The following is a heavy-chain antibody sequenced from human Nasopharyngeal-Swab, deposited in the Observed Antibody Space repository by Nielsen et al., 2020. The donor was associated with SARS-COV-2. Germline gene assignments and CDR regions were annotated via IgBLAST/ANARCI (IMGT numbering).Heavy chain of an antibody. Sequence: GESLKISCAASGFTFSSYGMHWVRQAPGKGLEWVAVISYDGSNKYYADSVKGRFTISRDNSKNTLYLQMNSLRAEDTAVHYCAHNRIGYYYYMDVWGKGTTVTVSS. D-gene: IGHD1-1*01. J-gene: IGHJ6*03. CDR1: GFTFSSYG. CDR2: ISYDGSNK. V-gene: IGHV3-30*03. CDR3: AHNRIGYYYYMDV.